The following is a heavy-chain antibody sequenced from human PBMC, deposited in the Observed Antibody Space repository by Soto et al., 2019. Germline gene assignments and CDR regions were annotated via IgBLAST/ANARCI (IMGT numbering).Heavy chain of an antibody. J-gene: IGHJ6*02. CDR2: ISSNGGST. D-gene: IGHD6-6*01. V-gene: IGHV3-64D*08. Sequence: GGSLRLSCSASGFTFSSYAMHWVRQAPGKGLEYVSAISSNGGSTYYADSVKGRFTISRDNSKNTLYLQMSSLRAEDTAVYYCVKALSREYSSSSGDYYYGMDVWGQGTTVTVSS. CDR1: GFTFSSYA. CDR3: VKALSREYSSSSGDYYYGMDV.